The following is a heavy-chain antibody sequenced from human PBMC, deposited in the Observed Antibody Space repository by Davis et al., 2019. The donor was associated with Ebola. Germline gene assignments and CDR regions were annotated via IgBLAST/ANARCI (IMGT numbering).Heavy chain of an antibody. CDR2: INPHNGNT. D-gene: IGHD6-19*01. CDR3: ARGGFSTYSSGQGAYWYYYYGMDV. Sequence: AASVKVSCKASGYTFTSYGITWVRQAPGQGLEWMGWINPHNGNTNYAQNVQGRVTMTTDTSTSTAYMEVGSLRSDDTAVYYCARGGFSTYSSGQGAYWYYYYGMDVWGKGTTVTVSS. CDR1: GYTFTSYG. V-gene: IGHV1-18*04. J-gene: IGHJ6*04.